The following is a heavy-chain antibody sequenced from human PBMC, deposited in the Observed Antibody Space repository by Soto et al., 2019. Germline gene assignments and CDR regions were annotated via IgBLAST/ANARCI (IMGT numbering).Heavy chain of an antibody. Sequence: GGSLRLSCAASGLTFSSYAMSWVRQAPGKGLEWVSAISGSGGSTYYADSVKGRFTISRDDFRNTLYLQMNSLRTEDTAIYYCAKLRDFVVLPAGQLDYWGPGTLVTVSS. CDR2: ISGSGGST. CDR3: AKLRDFVVLPAGQLDY. V-gene: IGHV3-23*01. J-gene: IGHJ4*02. D-gene: IGHD2-8*01. CDR1: GLTFSSYA.